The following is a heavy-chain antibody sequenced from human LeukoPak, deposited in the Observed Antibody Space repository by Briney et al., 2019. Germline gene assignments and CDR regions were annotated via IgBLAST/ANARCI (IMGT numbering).Heavy chain of an antibody. Sequence: PGGSLRLSCAASGFTFSSYAMSWVRQAPGKGLEWVSSISGSGYTTYYLDSVKGRCTTSRDNSKNTLYLQMNNLRAEDTALYYCAKDAYNWKYYFDCWGQGTLVTVSS. V-gene: IGHV3-23*01. J-gene: IGHJ4*02. D-gene: IGHD1-20*01. CDR1: GFTFSSYA. CDR3: AKDAYNWKYYFDC. CDR2: ISGSGYTT.